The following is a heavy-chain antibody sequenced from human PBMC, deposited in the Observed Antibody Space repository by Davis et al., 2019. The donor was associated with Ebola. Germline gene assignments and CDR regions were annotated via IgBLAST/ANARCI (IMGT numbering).Heavy chain of an antibody. D-gene: IGHD6-13*01. CDR3: ARRGTSSWYAGWFDP. Sequence: SETLSLTCTVSGGYISGYYWSWIRQPPGNGLEWIGNLYHGGGTNYSPSLNSRPTIPVDTSKNQFSLKLSSVTAADTAMYYCARRGTSSWYAGWFDPWGQGTLVTVSS. J-gene: IGHJ5*02. V-gene: IGHV4-59*08. CDR1: GGYISGYY. CDR2: LYHGGGT.